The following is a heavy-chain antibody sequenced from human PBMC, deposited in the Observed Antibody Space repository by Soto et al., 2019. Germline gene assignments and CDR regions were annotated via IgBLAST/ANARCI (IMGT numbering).Heavy chain of an antibody. V-gene: IGHV5-51*01. J-gene: IGHJ4*02. CDR3: ARPREVRGVIGFDY. D-gene: IGHD3-10*01. CDR1: GYSSTTYW. Sequence: GESLKISCKGSGYSSTTYWIGWVRQMPGKGLEWMGIIYPGDSDTRYSPSFQGQVTVSADKSISTAYLQWSSLKASDTAIYYCARPREVRGVIGFDYWGQGTLVTVSS. CDR2: IYPGDSDT.